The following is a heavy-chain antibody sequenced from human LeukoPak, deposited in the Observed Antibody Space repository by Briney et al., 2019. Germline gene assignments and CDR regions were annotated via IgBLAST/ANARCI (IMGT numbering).Heavy chain of an antibody. CDR1: GFTFSSHG. CDR2: ISPSGGIT. D-gene: IGHD3-16*01. CDR3: AKNDDWGRYKH. V-gene: IGHV3-23*01. Sequence: GGSLRLSCAASGFTFSSHGMNWVRQAPGKGLEWVSGISPSGGITYYTDSVEGRFTISRDNSKNTQTLQMNSLRAEDTAVYYCAKNDDWGRYKHWGQGTLVTVSS. J-gene: IGHJ1*01.